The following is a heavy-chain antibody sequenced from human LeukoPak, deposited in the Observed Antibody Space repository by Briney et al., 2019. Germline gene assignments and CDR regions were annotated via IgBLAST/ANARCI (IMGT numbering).Heavy chain of an antibody. V-gene: IGHV4-61*01. CDR3: ARYSSGWYYFDY. CDR2: IYYRGST. J-gene: IGHJ4*02. D-gene: IGHD6-19*01. Sequence: PSETLSLTCTVSGGSVSSGSYYWSWIRQPPGKGLEWIGYIYYRGSTNYNPSLKSRVTISVDTSKNQFSLKLSSVTAADTAVYYCARYSSGWYYFDYWGQGTLVTVSS. CDR1: GGSVSSGSYY.